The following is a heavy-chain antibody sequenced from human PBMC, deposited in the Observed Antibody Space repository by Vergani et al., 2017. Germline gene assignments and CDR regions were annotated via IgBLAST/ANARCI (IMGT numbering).Heavy chain of an antibody. V-gene: IGHV4-59*01. D-gene: IGHD6-25*01. CDR2: IYYSGST. CDR3: ARASATKRRLSSPFDY. Sequence: QVQLQESGPGLVKPSETLSLTCTVSGGSISSYYWSWIRQPPGKGLEWIGYIYYSGSTNYNPSLKSRVTISVDTSKNQFSLKLSSVTAADTAVYYCARASATKRRLSSPFDYWGQGTLVTVSS. J-gene: IGHJ4*02. CDR1: GGSISSYY.